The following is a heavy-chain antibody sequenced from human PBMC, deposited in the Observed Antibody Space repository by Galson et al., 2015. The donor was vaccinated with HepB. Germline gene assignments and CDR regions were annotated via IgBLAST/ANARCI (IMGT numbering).Heavy chain of an antibody. V-gene: IGHV3-30*04. CDR1: GFTFSSYA. CDR3: ARDPSGYSSGWYPRSHYYYGMDV. D-gene: IGHD6-19*01. Sequence: SLRLSCAASGFTFSSYAMHWVRQAPGKGLEWVAVISYDGSNKYYADSVKGRFTISRDNSKNTLYLQMNSLRAEDTAVYYCARDPSGYSSGWYPRSHYYYGMDVWGQGTTVTVSS. J-gene: IGHJ6*02. CDR2: ISYDGSNK.